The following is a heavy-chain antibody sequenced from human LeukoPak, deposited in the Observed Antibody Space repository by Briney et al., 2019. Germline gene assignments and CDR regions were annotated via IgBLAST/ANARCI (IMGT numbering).Heavy chain of an antibody. CDR1: GGSFSGYY. CDR2: INHSGST. Sequence: SETLSLTCAVYGGSFSGYYWSWIRQPPGKGLEWIGEINHSGSTNYNPSLKSRVTISVDTSKNQFSLKLSSVTAADTAVYYCARHSNWRGAFDIWGQGTMVTVSS. CDR3: ARHSNWRGAFDI. J-gene: IGHJ3*02. V-gene: IGHV4-34*01. D-gene: IGHD1-1*01.